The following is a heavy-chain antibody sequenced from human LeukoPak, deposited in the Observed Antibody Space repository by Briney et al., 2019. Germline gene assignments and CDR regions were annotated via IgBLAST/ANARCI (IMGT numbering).Heavy chain of an antibody. J-gene: IGHJ6*03. CDR3: ARSAITVFTFHYYMDV. CDR2: ISYDGSSK. CDR1: GFSFSSYG. D-gene: IGHD3-3*01. V-gene: IGHV3-30-3*01. Sequence: QSGGSLRLSCAASGFSFSSYGMHWGRQAPGKGLEWVAVISYDGSSKYYADSVKGRFTISRDNSKNTLYLQMNSLRAEDTAVYYCARSAITVFTFHYYMDVWGKGTTVTVSS.